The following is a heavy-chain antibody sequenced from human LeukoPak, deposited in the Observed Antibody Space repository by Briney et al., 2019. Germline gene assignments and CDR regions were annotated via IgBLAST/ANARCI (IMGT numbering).Heavy chain of an antibody. Sequence: SETLSLTCTVSGGSISSYYWSWIRQPPGKGLEWIGYIYYSGTTNYNPSLKSRVTISVDTSKNQFSLKLSSVTAADTAVYYCARVTIEVWGSYRYFDYWGQETLVTVSS. D-gene: IGHD3-16*02. CDR2: IYYSGTT. CDR3: ARVTIEVWGSYRYFDY. CDR1: GGSISSYY. J-gene: IGHJ4*02. V-gene: IGHV4-59*12.